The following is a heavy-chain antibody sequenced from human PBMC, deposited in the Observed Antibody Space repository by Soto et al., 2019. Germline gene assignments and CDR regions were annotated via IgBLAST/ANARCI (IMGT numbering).Heavy chain of an antibody. D-gene: IGHD6-13*01. J-gene: IGHJ4*02. CDR2: ISAYKANS. CDR1: GYTFNSYG. V-gene: IGHV1-18*01. CDR3: ASGEIAAAGTLDY. Sequence: GASVKVSCKASGYTFNSYGISWVRQAPGQGLEWMGWISAYKANSNYAQKFQGRVTMTRDTSTSTVYMELSSLRSEDTAVYYCASGEIAAAGTLDYWGQGTLVTVSS.